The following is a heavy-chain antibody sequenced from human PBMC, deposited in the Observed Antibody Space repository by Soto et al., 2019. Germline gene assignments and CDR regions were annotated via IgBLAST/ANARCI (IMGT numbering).Heavy chain of an antibody. Sequence: PSETLSLTCTVSGGSIGSGAYYWSWTRQDPGKGLEWIGYIYHSGSTYYNPSLKSRVTISVDRSKNQFSLKLSSVTAADTAVYYCARGQVVAAQHWGQGTLVTVSS. J-gene: IGHJ4*02. D-gene: IGHD2-15*01. V-gene: IGHV4-30-2*01. CDR2: IYHSGST. CDR3: ARGQVVAAQH. CDR1: GGSIGSGAYY.